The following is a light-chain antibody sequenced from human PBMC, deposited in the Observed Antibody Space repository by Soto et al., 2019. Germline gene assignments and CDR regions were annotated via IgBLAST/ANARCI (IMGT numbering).Light chain of an antibody. V-gene: IGKV1-5*01. CDR1: QSISTL. CDR3: QPYKRPPYT. J-gene: IGKJ2*01. Sequence: RTQSPSTLSASVGDRVTITCRARQSISTLLAGYQQKPWKAPKLLLYDASSLENGDPARFSGSGSGTEVTPAISILQSDDFGNDYFQPYKRPPYTFGQGTRLEIK. CDR2: DAS.